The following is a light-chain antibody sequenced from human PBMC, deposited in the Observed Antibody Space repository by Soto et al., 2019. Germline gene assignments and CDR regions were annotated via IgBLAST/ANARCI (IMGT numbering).Light chain of an antibody. CDR2: GAS. Sequence: DIVLTQSPGTLSLSPGEIATLSCRASQSVSSNYLAWYHHRPVQAPRLLIYGASSRATGIPDRFSGSGSGTDFTLTINRLEPEDFAVYYCQQYASSPALTFGGGTKVEIK. V-gene: IGKV3-20*01. CDR3: QQYASSPALT. CDR1: QSVSSNY. J-gene: IGKJ4*01.